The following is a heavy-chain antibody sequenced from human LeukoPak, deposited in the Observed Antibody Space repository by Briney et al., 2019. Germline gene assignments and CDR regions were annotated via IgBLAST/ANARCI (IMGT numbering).Heavy chain of an antibody. Sequence: PGGSLRLSCAASGFTVSSNYMSWVRQAPGKGLEWVSVIYSGGSTYNADSVKGRFTISRDNSKNTLYLQMNSLRAEDTAVYYCAGSRIAARPDYWGQGTLVTVSS. CDR2: IYSGGST. D-gene: IGHD6-6*01. J-gene: IGHJ4*02. CDR1: GFTVSSNY. V-gene: IGHV3-53*01. CDR3: AGSRIAARPDY.